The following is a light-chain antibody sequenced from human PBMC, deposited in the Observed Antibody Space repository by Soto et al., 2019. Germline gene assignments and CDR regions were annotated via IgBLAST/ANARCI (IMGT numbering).Light chain of an antibody. Sequence: QSVLTQPPSVSGAQGQRITISCTGSHSNIGAGYDVHWYRQLPGTAPKLVIYANNNRPSGVPDRFSGSKSDTSASLTITGLQAEDEADYYCQSYDSSLSGVFGGGTKLTVL. J-gene: IGLJ2*01. CDR3: QSYDSSLSGV. V-gene: IGLV1-40*01. CDR2: ANN. CDR1: HSNIGAGYD.